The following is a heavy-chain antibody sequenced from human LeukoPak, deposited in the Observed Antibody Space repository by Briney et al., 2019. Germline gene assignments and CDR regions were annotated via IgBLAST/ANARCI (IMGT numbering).Heavy chain of an antibody. Sequence: SETLSLTCTISGGSISSYYWSWIRQPPGKGLEWIGYIYYRGSTNYNPSLKSRVRISVDTSKNQFSLKLSSLTSADTAVYYCARDLDDGGNSVYYFDNWGQGALGTVSS. CDR2: IYYRGST. D-gene: IGHD4-23*01. J-gene: IGHJ4*02. CDR3: ARDLDDGGNSVYYFDN. V-gene: IGHV4-59*01. CDR1: GGSISSYY.